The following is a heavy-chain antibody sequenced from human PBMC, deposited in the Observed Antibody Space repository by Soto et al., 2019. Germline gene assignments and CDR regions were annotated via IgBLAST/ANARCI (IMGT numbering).Heavy chain of an antibody. D-gene: IGHD6-6*01. CDR3: ARGMKAARRDFDY. CDR2: IYYSGST. V-gene: IGHV4-59*01. CDR1: GGSISSYY. J-gene: IGHJ4*02. Sequence: SETLSLTCTVSGGSISSYYWSWIRQPPGKGLEWIGYIYYSGSTNYNPSLKSRVTISVDTSKNQFSLKLSSVTAADTAVYYCARGMKAARRDFDYWGQGTLVTVSS.